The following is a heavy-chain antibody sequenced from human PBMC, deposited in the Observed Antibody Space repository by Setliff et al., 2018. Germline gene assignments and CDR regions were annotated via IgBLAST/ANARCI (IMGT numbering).Heavy chain of an antibody. CDR2: TIPLFGTT. J-gene: IGHJ6*03. CDR1: GRNFSSYG. CDR3: AREGVDTRSSTDYRYYMDV. Sequence: GASVKVSCKASGRNFSSYGISWVRPAPGQGLEWLGGTIPLFGTTDYAQKFHGRVTITTDEATSTAYLELSSLTSDDTAVYYCAREGVDTRSSTDYRYYMDVWGKGTTVTVSS. V-gene: IGHV1-69*05. D-gene: IGHD5-18*01.